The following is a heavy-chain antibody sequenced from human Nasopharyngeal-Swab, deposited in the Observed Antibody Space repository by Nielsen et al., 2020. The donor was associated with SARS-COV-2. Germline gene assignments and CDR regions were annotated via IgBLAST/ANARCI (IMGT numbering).Heavy chain of an antibody. V-gene: IGHV1-2*06. Sequence: ASVKVSCKASGYTFTGYYMHWVRQAPGQGLEWMGRINPNSGGTNYAQKFQGRVTMTRDTSISTAYMELSRLRSDDTAVYYCARGSPYSSSWYTDAFDIWGQGTMVTVSS. D-gene: IGHD6-13*01. J-gene: IGHJ3*02. CDR1: GYTFTGYY. CDR2: INPNSGGT. CDR3: ARGSPYSSSWYTDAFDI.